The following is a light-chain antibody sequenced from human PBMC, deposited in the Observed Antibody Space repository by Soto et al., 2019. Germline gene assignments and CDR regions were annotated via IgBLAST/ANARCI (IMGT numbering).Light chain of an antibody. CDR2: KAS. CDR3: QQYNTYPLA. J-gene: IGKJ1*01. CDR1: QNITRR. Sequence: DIQMTQSPSTLSASVGDRVTLTCRASQNITRRLAWYQQKPGKAPQLLIYKASNIASGVPARFSGSGSETEFTLTITSLQPDDFATYYCQQYNTYPLAFGQGTKVEIK. V-gene: IGKV1-5*03.